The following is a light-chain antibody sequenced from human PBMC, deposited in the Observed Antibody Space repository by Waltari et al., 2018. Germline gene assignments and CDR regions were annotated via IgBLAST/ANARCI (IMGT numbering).Light chain of an antibody. CDR2: AAS. Sequence: LTQSPATLSVSPGEGATLLCRASQRVSTNVAWFQQRPGQAPRLLIYAASTRASGVPPGFSGGGSGTEFTLTIDSLQSEDFAVYYCQQYNNWPSWTFGLGTKVEFQ. J-gene: IGKJ1*01. CDR3: QQYNNWPSWT. CDR1: QRVSTN. V-gene: IGKV3-15*01.